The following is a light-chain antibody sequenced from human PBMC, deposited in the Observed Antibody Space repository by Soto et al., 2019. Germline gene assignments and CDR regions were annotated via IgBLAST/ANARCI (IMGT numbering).Light chain of an antibody. CDR1: GSDVGGYNY. CDR2: EVN. J-gene: IGLJ2*01. Sequence: SALTQPPSASGSPGQSVTISCTGTGSDVGGYNYVSWYQQHPGRAPKLMIYEVNKRPSGVPDRFSGSKSGNTASLTVSGLQAEDEADYYCSSYAGSNNLGVFGGGTKLTVL. V-gene: IGLV2-8*01. CDR3: SSYAGSNNLGV.